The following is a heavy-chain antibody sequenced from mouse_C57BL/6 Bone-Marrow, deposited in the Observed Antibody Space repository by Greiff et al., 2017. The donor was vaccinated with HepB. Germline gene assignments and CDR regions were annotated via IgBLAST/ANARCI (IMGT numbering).Heavy chain of an antibody. D-gene: IGHD1-1*01. Sequence: VQLQQPGTELVKPGASVKLSCKASGYTFTSYWMHWVKQRPGQGLEWIGNINPSNGGTNYNEKFKSKATLTVDKSSSTAYMQLSSLTYEDSAVYYCASDTTVVATCDYWGQGTTLTVSS. J-gene: IGHJ2*01. V-gene: IGHV1-53*01. CDR1: GYTFTSYW. CDR3: ASDTTVVATCDY. CDR2: INPSNGGT.